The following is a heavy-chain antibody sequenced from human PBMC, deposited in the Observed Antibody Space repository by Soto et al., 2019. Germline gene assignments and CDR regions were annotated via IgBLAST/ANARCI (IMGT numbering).Heavy chain of an antibody. CDR3: AKDMGVGATENYYYGMDV. CDR2: ISWNSGSI. Sequence: EVQLVESGGGLVQPGRSLRLSCAASGFTFDDYAMHWVRQAPGKGLEWVSGISWNSGSIGYADSVKGRFTISRDNAKNSLYLQMNSLRAEDTALYYCAKDMGVGATENYYYGMDVWGQGTTVTVSS. CDR1: GFTFDDYA. J-gene: IGHJ6*02. D-gene: IGHD1-26*01. V-gene: IGHV3-9*01.